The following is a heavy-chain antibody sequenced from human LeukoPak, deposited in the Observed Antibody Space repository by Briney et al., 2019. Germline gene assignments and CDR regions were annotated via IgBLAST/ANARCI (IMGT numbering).Heavy chain of an antibody. CDR1: GFTFSSYW. D-gene: IGHD4-17*01. CDR2: IKLDGSER. J-gene: IGHJ4*02. Sequence: PGGSLRLSCAASGFTFSSYWMSWVRQAPGKGLEWVANIKLDGSERYYVDSVKGRFTISRDNAKKSLYLQMNSLRAEDTAVYYCAREYGDYASDSWGQGTLVTVSS. CDR3: AREYGDYASDS. V-gene: IGHV3-7*04.